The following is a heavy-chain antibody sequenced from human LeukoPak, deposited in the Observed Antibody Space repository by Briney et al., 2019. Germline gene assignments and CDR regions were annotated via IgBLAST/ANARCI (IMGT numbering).Heavy chain of an antibody. CDR3: AKDRYYYDSSGYYYYFDY. Sequence: GGSLRLSCAASGFIFSSYGMHWVRQAPGKGLEWVAVISYDGSNKYYAGSVKGRFTISRDNSKNTLYLQMNSLRAEDTAVYYCAKDRYYYDSSGYYYYFDYWGQGTLVTVSS. D-gene: IGHD3-22*01. CDR1: GFIFSSYG. CDR2: ISYDGSNK. V-gene: IGHV3-30*18. J-gene: IGHJ4*02.